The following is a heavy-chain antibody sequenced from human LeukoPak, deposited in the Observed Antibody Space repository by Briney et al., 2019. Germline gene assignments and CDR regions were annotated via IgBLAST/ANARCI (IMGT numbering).Heavy chain of an antibody. V-gene: IGHV3-9*01. J-gene: IGHJ4*02. CDR2: ISWNSGSI. D-gene: IGHD6-13*01. CDR3: ARGGVVPADPGIAAAGIDY. CDR1: GFTFDDYA. Sequence: GGSLRLSCAASGFTFDDYAMHWVRQAPGKGLEWVSGISWNSGSIGYADSVKGRFTISRDNAKNSLYLQMNSLRAEDTAVYYCARGGVVPADPGIAAAGIDYWGQGTLVTVSS.